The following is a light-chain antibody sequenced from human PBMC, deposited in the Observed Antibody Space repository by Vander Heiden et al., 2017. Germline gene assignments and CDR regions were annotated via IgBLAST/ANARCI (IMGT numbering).Light chain of an antibody. CDR3: RQRYNTITYT. Sequence: DIQMTQSPSSLSASVGDRVNITCRASQSSSSYLIGYQQKPGKAAKLLIYSAASLQSGVPSRFISSGACTDYSPTISSLQPEDFATYYCRQRYNTITYTFGEGTKLEIK. CDR2: SAA. CDR1: QSSSSY. J-gene: IGKJ2*01. V-gene: IGKV1-39*01.